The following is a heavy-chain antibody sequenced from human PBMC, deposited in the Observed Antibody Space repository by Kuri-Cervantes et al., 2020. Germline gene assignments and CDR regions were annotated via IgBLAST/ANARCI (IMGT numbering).Heavy chain of an antibody. V-gene: IGHV4-34*01. D-gene: IGHD3-22*01. Sequence: SETLSLTCAVYGGSFSGYYWSWIRQPPGKGLEWLGEINHSGSTTLKSRVTISVDTSKNQFSLKLSSVTAADTAVYYCAREDPDNYYDSSGRFDYWGQGTLVTVSS. CDR2: INHSGST. CDR3: AREDPDNYYDSSGRFDY. J-gene: IGHJ4*02. CDR1: GGSFSGYY.